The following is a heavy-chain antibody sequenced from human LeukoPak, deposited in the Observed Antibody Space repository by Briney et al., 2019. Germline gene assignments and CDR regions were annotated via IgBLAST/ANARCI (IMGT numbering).Heavy chain of an antibody. J-gene: IGHJ4*02. Sequence: PGGSLRLSCVACGFTFSSFWMSWVRQAPGEGLEFVANIDQDGSVRNYVDSVKGRFIISRDNAKNSLYLQMDSLRAEDTAVYFCARDPGSSSFDYWGLGTPVTVSS. CDR2: IDQDGSVR. CDR3: ARDPGSSSFDY. V-gene: IGHV3-7*01. D-gene: IGHD6-13*01. CDR1: GFTFSSFW.